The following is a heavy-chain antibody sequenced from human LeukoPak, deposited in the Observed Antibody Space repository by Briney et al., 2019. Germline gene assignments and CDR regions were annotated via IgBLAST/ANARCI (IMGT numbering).Heavy chain of an antibody. CDR1: GFTFSSYS. CDR3: ARGRRKSYYFDY. CDR2: ISSSGSTI. V-gene: IGHV3-48*04. Sequence: GGSLRLSCAAYGFTFSSYSMNWVRQAPGKGLEWVSSISSSGSTIYYADSVKGRFTISRDNAKNSLYLQMNSLRAEDTAVYYCARGRRKSYYFDYWGQGTLVTVSA. J-gene: IGHJ4*02. D-gene: IGHD1-26*01.